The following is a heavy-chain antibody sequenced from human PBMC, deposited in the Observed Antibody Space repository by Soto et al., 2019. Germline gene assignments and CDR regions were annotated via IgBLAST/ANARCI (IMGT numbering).Heavy chain of an antibody. CDR1: GGSFSGYY. J-gene: IGHJ6*04. Sequence: QVQLQQWGAGLLKPSETLSLTCAVYGGSFSGYYWSWIRQPPGKGLEWIGEINHSGSTNCNPSLTSRVTISVDTSKNQFSLKMTSVTAADTAVYYCARRWQQVAPLLDVWGKGTTVTVSS. CDR3: ARRWQQVAPLLDV. V-gene: IGHV4-34*01. D-gene: IGHD6-13*01. CDR2: INHSGST.